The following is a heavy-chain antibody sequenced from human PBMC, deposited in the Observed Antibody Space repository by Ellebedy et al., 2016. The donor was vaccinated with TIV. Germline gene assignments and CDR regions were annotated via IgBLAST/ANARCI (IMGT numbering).Heavy chain of an antibody. CDR1: GFAFKRYG. CDR3: AKRASSGWSYYFDY. V-gene: IGHV3-23*01. J-gene: IGHJ4*02. Sequence: GGSLRLSXAASGFAFKRYGVNWLRQTAEKGLQWVASISGSGDNKYYADSVEGRFTISRDNSKNTLYLQMNSLRAEDTAVYYCAKRASSGWSYYFDYWGQGTLVTVSS. D-gene: IGHD6-19*01. CDR2: ISGSGDNK.